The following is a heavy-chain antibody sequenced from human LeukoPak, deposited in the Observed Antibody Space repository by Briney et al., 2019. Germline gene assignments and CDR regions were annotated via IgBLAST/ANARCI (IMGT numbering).Heavy chain of an antibody. CDR1: GDSVSSKSAA. CDR3: ARGFRSSGGNWFDP. J-gene: IGHJ5*02. Sequence: SQTLSLTCVISGDSVSSKSAAWNWMRQSPSRGLEWLGRTYYRSKWYNDSAVSVESRITINPETSKNQFSLHLNSVTPEDTAVYYCARGFRSSGGNWFDPWGQGTLVTVSS. D-gene: IGHD2-15*01. CDR2: TYYRSKWYN. V-gene: IGHV6-1*01.